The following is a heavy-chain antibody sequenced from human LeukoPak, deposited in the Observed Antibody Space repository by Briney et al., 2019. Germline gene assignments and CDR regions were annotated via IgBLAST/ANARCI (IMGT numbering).Heavy chain of an antibody. V-gene: IGHV4-39*01. CDR1: GGSISSSSYY. J-gene: IGHJ4*02. Sequence: SETLSLTCTVSGGSISSSSYYWGWIRQPPGKGLEWIRSIYYSGSTYYNPSLKSRVTISVDTSKNQFSLKLSSVTAADTAVYYCARLITMVRGVIVTRFDYWGQGTLVTVSS. CDR2: IYYSGST. CDR3: ARLITMVRGVIVTRFDY. D-gene: IGHD3-10*01.